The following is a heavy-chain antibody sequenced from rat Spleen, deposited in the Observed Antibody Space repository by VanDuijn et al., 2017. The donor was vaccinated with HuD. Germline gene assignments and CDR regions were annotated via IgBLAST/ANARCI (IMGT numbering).Heavy chain of an antibody. CDR2: ITTGGDNT. V-gene: IGHV5S14*01. Sequence: EVQLVESGGGLVQPGRSLKLSCAASGFTFRDYGMAWVRQTPTKGLEWVASITTGGDNTHYRDSVKGRFSISRDNAKNTQYLQMDSLRSEDTATYYCERHSGTARGVMDAWGQGASVTVSS. D-gene: IGHD5-1*01. CDR3: ERHSGTARGVMDA. CDR1: GFTFRDYG. J-gene: IGHJ4*01.